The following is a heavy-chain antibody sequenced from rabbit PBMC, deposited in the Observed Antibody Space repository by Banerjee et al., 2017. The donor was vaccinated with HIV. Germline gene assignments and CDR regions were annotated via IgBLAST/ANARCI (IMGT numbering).Heavy chain of an antibody. CDR1: GFDISGYH. V-gene: IGHV1S40*01. D-gene: IGHD4-1*01. Sequence: QSLEESGGDLVKPGASLTLTCTASGFDISGYHMCWVRQAPGKGLEWIACIAADTGDYTQYASWAKGRFTMSKTSSTTVTLQMTSLTAADKATYFCARDLAGVIGWNFGLWGPGTLVT. CDR3: ARDLAGVIGWNFGL. J-gene: IGHJ4*01. CDR2: IAADTGDYT.